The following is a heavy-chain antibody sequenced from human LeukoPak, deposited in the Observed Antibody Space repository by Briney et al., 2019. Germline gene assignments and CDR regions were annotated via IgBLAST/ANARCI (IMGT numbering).Heavy chain of an antibody. CDR3: ARDSHYDILTGYYTAFDI. J-gene: IGHJ3*02. Sequence: SETLSLTCTVSGDSISSYYWSWIRQPPGKGLEWIGYIYYSGSTNYNPSLKSRVTISVDTSKNQFSLKLSSVTAADTAVYYCARDSHYDILTGYYTAFDIWGQGTMVTVSS. D-gene: IGHD3-9*01. CDR1: GDSISSYY. V-gene: IGHV4-59*01. CDR2: IYYSGST.